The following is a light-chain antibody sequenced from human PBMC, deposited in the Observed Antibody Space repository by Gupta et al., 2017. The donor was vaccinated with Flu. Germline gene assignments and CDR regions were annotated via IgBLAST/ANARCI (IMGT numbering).Light chain of an antibody. J-gene: IGKJ4*01. Sequence: DVQMTQSPSTLSAAVWDRVTLTCRASQYISSWLAWYQHKPGKAPKLLIYEASRLSSGVPSRFSGSGSGTEFTLTISSLRPDDFATYYCQQYYSYVLTFGGGTKVQIK. CDR3: QQYYSYVLT. CDR1: QYISSW. CDR2: EAS. V-gene: IGKV1-5*03.